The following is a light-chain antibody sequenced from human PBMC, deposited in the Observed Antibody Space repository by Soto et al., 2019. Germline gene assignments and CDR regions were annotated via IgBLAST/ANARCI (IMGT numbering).Light chain of an antibody. J-gene: IGLJ2*01. CDR3: QSYDSSLSEDVV. V-gene: IGLV1-40*01. Sequence: QSVLTQPPSVSGAPGQRVTISCNGSSSNIGAGYDVHWYQQLPGTAPKLLIYGNSNRPSGVPDRFSGSKSGTSASLAITGLQAEDEADYYCQSYDSSLSEDVVFGGGTKLTVL. CDR1: SSNIGAGYD. CDR2: GNS.